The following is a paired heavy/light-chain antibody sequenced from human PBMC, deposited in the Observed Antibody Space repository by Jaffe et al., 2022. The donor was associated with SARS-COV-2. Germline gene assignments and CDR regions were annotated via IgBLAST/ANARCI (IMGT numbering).Light chain of an antibody. CDR2: KVS. V-gene: IGKV1-5*03. Sequence: DIQMTQSPSSLSASIGDRVTITCRASHNINNWLAWFQQKPRKAPKLLIYKVSNLESGVPSRFSGSGSGTEFTLTISGLQPDDFATYYCQHYYSSSRTFGQGTKVEIK. CDR3: QHYYSSSRT. CDR1: HNINNW. J-gene: IGKJ1*01.
Heavy chain of an antibody. Sequence: EVQLVESGGGLVQPGGSLRLSCAASGFTFSTYHMSWVRQAPGKGLEWVAKLKQDGSEISYADSVKGRFTISRDNAKNSLYLQMDSLRDEDTAVYYCATDWLEAGTGRAFDIWGQGTMVTVSS. V-gene: IGHV3-7*01. CDR3: ATDWLEAGTGRAFDI. D-gene: IGHD6-19*01. J-gene: IGHJ3*02. CDR2: LKQDGSEI. CDR1: GFTFSTYH.